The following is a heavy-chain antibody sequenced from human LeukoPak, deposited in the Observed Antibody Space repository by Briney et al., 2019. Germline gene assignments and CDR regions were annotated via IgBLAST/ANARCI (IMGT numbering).Heavy chain of an antibody. V-gene: IGHV4-61*02. Sequence: PSQTLSLTCTVSGNSISSGDNYWSWIRQPAGKGLEWIGRIYTSGSTNYNPSLKSRVTISVDTSKNQFSLKLSSVTAADTAVYYCARAIAFWGSTDYYYYMDVWGKGTTVTISS. CDR2: IYTSGST. CDR1: GNSISSGDNY. D-gene: IGHD3-16*01. CDR3: ARAIAFWGSTDYYYYMDV. J-gene: IGHJ6*03.